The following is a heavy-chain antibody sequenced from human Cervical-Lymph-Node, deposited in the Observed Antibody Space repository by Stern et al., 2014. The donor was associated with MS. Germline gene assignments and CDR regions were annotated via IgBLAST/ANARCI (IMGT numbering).Heavy chain of an antibody. CDR1: GFTFSTYW. Sequence: EVQLVEYGGGLVQPGGSLRLSCAASGFTFSTYWMHWVRQAPGKGLVGVSRINSDESSTTYADSVKGRFSISRDNDKNTLYLQMNSLRAEDTAVYYCARGVMVAATYAYDIWGQGTMVTISS. V-gene: IGHV3-74*01. CDR2: INSDESST. D-gene: IGHD2-15*01. CDR3: ARGVMVAATYAYDI. J-gene: IGHJ3*02.